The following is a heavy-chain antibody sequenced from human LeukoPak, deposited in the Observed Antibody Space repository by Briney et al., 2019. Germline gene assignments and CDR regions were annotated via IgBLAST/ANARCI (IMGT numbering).Heavy chain of an antibody. CDR3: AKDRRPGWELPSPYFDY. J-gene: IGHJ4*02. D-gene: IGHD1-26*01. V-gene: IGHV3-30*02. CDR2: IRYDGSNK. Sequence: GGSLRLSCAASGFTFSSYSMNWVRQAPGKGLEWVAFIRYDGSNKYYADSVKGRFTISRDNSKNTLYLQMNSLRAEDTAVYYCAKDRRPGWELPSPYFDYWGQGTLVTVSS. CDR1: GFTFSSYS.